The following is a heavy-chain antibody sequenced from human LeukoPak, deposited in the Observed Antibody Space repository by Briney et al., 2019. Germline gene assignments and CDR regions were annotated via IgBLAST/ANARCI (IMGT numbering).Heavy chain of an antibody. CDR1: GFTFSSYA. CDR3: AKDTNYDFWSGYYHY. D-gene: IGHD3-3*01. Sequence: PGGSLRLSCAAPGFTFSSYAMSWVRQAPGKGLEWVSAIRGSGGSTYYADSVKGRFTISRDNSKNTLYLQMNSLRAEDTAVYYCAKDTNYDFWSGYYHYWGQGTLVTVSS. CDR2: IRGSGGST. J-gene: IGHJ4*02. V-gene: IGHV3-23*01.